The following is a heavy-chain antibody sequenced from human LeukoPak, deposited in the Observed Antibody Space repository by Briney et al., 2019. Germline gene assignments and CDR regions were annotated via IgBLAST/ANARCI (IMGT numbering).Heavy chain of an antibody. CDR1: GLTFSNSW. CDR3: ARVSGLGMNEYLQH. D-gene: IGHD3-16*01. J-gene: IGHJ1*01. V-gene: IGHV3-74*01. CDR2: INNVGSAT. Sequence: GGPLRLSCAASGLTFSNSWMHWVRHAPGKGLVWVSRINNVGSATSYADSVKGRFTISRDNAKNTLYLQMNSLRAEDTAVYFCARVSGLGMNEYLQHWGQGTLVTVSS.